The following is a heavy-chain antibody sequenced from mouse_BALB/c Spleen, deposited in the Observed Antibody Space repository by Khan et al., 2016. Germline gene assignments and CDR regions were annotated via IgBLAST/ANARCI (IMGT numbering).Heavy chain of an antibody. CDR3: AREAYGAWFAY. CDR1: GYTFTSYT. V-gene: IGHV1-4*01. Sequence: QVQLKQSGAELARPGASVKMSCKASGYTFTSYTMHWVKQRPGQGLEWIGYINPSSGYTNYNQKFKDKATLTADKSSSPAYMQLRSLTSEDAAVYYCAREAYGAWFAYWGQGTLVTVSA. D-gene: IGHD1-1*01. CDR2: INPSSGYT. J-gene: IGHJ3*01.